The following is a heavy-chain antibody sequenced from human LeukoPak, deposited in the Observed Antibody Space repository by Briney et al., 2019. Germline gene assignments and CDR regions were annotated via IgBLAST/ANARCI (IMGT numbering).Heavy chain of an antibody. J-gene: IGHJ4*02. V-gene: IGHV4-59*08. CDR1: GGPISSYY. Sequence: SETLSLTCTVSGGPISSYYWSWIRQPPGKGLEWIGYIYYSGSTNYNPSLKSRVTISVDTSKNQFSLKLSSVTAADTAVYYCARQYQATIFGRFDYWGQGTLVTVSS. CDR3: ARQYQATIFGRFDY. D-gene: IGHD3-3*01. CDR2: IYYSGST.